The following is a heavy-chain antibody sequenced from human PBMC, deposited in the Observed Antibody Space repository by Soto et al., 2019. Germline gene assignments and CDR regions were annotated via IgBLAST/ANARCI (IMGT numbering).Heavy chain of an antibody. J-gene: IGHJ5*02. Sequence: KLPETLSLTCAVYGGSFSGYYWSWIRQPPGKGLEWIGEINHSGSTNYNPSLKSRVPISVDTSKNQFSLRLSSVTAADTAVYYCASYYGSGSYYNWFDPWGQGTLVTVSS. V-gene: IGHV4-34*01. CDR2: INHSGST. D-gene: IGHD3-10*01. CDR3: ASYYGSGSYYNWFDP. CDR1: GGSFSGYY.